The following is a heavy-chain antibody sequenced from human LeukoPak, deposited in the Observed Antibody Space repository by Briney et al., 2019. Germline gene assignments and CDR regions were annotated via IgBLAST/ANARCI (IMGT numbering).Heavy chain of an antibody. CDR1: GFTFSTYT. CDR2: ISSSSSYI. V-gene: IGHV3-21*01. J-gene: IGHJ3*02. CDR3: ARDVVGNLVGAFDI. D-gene: IGHD1-7*01. Sequence: GGSLRLSCAASGFTFSTYTMNWVRQAPGKGLEWVSSISSSSSYIYYADSVKGRFTISRDNAKNSLYLQMNSLRAEDTAVYYCARDVVGNLVGAFDIWGQGTMVSVSS.